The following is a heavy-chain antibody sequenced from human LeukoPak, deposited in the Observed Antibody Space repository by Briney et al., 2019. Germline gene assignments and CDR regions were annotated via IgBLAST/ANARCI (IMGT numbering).Heavy chain of an antibody. J-gene: IGHJ4*02. V-gene: IGHV4-31*03. CDR3: ARESQGYSYGFDY. Sequence: SETLSLTCTVSGGSISSGSYYWNWIRQHPGKGLEWIGYIYYSGNSYYNPSLKSRVTISLDSSKNHFSLNLSSVTAADTAVYYCARESQGYSYGFDYWGQGTLVTVSS. D-gene: IGHD5-18*01. CDR1: GGSISSGSYY. CDR2: IYYSGNS.